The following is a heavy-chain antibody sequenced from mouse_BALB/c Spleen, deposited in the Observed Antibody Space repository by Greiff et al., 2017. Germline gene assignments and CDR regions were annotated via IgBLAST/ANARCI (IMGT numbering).Heavy chain of an antibody. CDR3: VYGAWFAY. J-gene: IGHJ3*01. CDR1: GFTFNTYA. V-gene: IGHV10-1*02. D-gene: IGHD1-1*02. Sequence: EVKLVESGGGLVQPKGSLKLSCAASGFTFNTYAMNWVRQAPGKGLEWVARIRSKSNNYATYYADSVKDRFTISRDDSQSMLYLQMNNLKTEDTAMYYCVYGAWFAYWGQGTLVTVSA. CDR2: IRSKSNNYAT.